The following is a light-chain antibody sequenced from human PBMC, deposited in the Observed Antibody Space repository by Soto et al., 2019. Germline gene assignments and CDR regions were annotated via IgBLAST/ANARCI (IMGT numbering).Light chain of an antibody. CDR2: EVS. V-gene: IGLV2-14*01. CDR1: SSDVGGYNY. Sequence: QSALTQPASVSGSPGQSITISCTGTSSDVGGYNYVSWYQQHPGKAPKVMIYEVSDRPSGVSNRFSGSKSGNTASLTISGLQAEDEADYYCSSYTSSNTYVFGTGTKSPS. CDR3: SSYTSSNTYV. J-gene: IGLJ1*01.